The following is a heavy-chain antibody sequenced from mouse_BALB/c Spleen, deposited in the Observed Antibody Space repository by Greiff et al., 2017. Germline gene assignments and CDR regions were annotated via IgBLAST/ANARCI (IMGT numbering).Heavy chain of an antibody. CDR3: ARSTRGYFDY. J-gene: IGHJ2*01. V-gene: IGHV1S81*02. CDR1: GYTFTSYW. CDR2: INPSNGRT. Sequence: VQLQQPGAELVKPGASVKLSCKASGYTFTSYWMHWVKQRPGQGLEWIGEINPSNGRTNYNEKFKSKATLTVDKSSSTAYMQLSSLTSEDSAVYYCARSTRGYFDYWGQGTTLTVSS.